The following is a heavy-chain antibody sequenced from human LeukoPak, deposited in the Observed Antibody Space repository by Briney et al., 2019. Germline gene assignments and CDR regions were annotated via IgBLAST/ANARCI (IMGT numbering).Heavy chain of an antibody. V-gene: IGHV3-74*01. CDR1: GYTFSSYW. J-gene: IGHJ4*02. Sequence: SCKASGYTFSSYWMHWVRQAPGKGLVWVSRINSDGSSTSYADSVKGRFTISRDNAKNTLYLQMNSLRAEDTAVYYCAKGAHFIAAAGYFDYWGQGTLVTVSS. CDR2: INSDGSST. D-gene: IGHD6-13*01. CDR3: AKGAHFIAAAGYFDY.